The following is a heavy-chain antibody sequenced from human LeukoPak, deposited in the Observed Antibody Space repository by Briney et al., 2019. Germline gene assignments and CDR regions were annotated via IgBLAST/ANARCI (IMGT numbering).Heavy chain of an antibody. CDR1: GFTFSSYA. CDR3: AKSKTPYCSSANCLMFDY. J-gene: IGHJ4*02. D-gene: IGHD2-2*01. Sequence: GGSLRLSCAASGFTFSSYAMSWVRQASGKGLEWVSGISGSGGSTYDANSVKGRFTISRDNSKNTLYLQMNSLRAEDTAVYYCAKSKTPYCSSANCLMFDYWGQGALVTVSS. V-gene: IGHV3-23*01. CDR2: ISGSGGST.